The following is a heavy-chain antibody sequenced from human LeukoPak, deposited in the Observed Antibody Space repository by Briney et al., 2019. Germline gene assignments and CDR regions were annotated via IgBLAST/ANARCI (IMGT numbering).Heavy chain of an antibody. Sequence: GRSLRLSCAASGFNFDTYAMHWVRQAPGQALEWVALIWHDGSHKFYSNSVRGQFTLSRDNSKNTVYLQMNNLRPDDTAVCYCAREILGSGSYPDFWGQGTLVTVSS. D-gene: IGHD3-10*01. J-gene: IGHJ4*02. CDR3: AREILGSGSYPDF. CDR2: IWHDGSHK. V-gene: IGHV3-33*01. CDR1: GFNFDTYA.